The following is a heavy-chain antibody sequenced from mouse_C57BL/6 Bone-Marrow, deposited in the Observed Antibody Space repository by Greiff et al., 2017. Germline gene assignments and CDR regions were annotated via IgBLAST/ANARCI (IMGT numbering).Heavy chain of an antibody. CDR3: TRGGTTVVATRGPWFAY. Sequence: QVQLQQSGAELVRPGASVTLSCKASGYTFTDYEMHWVKQTPVHGLEWIWAIYPDTGGTAYNQKFKGKDILTADKSSSTAYMELRSLTSEDSAVYYCTRGGTTVVATRGPWFAYWGKGTLVTVSA. CDR1: GYTFTDYE. V-gene: IGHV1-15*01. CDR2: IYPDTGGT. J-gene: IGHJ3*01. D-gene: IGHD1-1*01.